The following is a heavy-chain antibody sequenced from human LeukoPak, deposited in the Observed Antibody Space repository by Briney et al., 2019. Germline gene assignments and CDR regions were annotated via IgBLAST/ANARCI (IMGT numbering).Heavy chain of an antibody. CDR1: GFTFTNYW. Sequence: GGSLRLSCAASGFTFTNYWMHWVRQAPGKGLVWVSRINTDGSSTNYADSAKGRFTTSRDNARNTLYLQMNSLSAEDTAGYYCARDGAVTNGRYFDYWGQGTLVTVS. V-gene: IGHV3-74*01. D-gene: IGHD4-17*01. CDR3: ARDGAVTNGRYFDY. CDR2: INTDGSST. J-gene: IGHJ4*02.